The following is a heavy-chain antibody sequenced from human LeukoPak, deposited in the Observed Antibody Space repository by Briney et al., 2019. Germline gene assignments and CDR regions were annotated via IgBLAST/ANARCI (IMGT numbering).Heavy chain of an antibody. Sequence: GGSLRLSCAASGFTFSDYYMSWIRQAPGKGLEWVSYISSSGSTIYYADSVKGRFTISRDNAKNSLYLQMNSLRAEDTAVYYCAGDHQYYYDSSGYSYWGQGTLVTVSS. D-gene: IGHD3-22*01. CDR3: AGDHQYYYDSSGYSY. CDR2: ISSSGSTI. CDR1: GFTFSDYY. V-gene: IGHV3-11*01. J-gene: IGHJ4*02.